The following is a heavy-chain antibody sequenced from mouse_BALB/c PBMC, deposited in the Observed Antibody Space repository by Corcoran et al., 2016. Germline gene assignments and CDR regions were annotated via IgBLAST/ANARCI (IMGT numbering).Heavy chain of an antibody. J-gene: IGHJ2*01. CDR1: GYTFTGYT. Sequence: EVQLRQTGPELVQPGASMTISCKASGYTFTGYTKNWVKQGHGKNLEWIRLINACNGGTSYNQKFTGKATLTVDKSSSTAYLELLSLTSEDSAVYYCAKEGLGGKYPCTLVYLCQGTTLTVS. V-gene: IGHV1-18*01. D-gene: IGHD1-1*02. CDR2: INACNGGT. CDR3: AKEGLGGKYPCTLVY.